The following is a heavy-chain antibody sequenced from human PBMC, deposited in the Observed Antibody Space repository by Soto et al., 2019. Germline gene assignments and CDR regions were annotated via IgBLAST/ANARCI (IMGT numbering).Heavy chain of an antibody. Sequence: QITLKESGPTLVKPTQTLTLTCTFSGFSLSTSGVGVGWIRQPPGKALEWLALIYWDDDKRYSPSLKSRLTITKDTSKNQVVLTMTNMDPVDTATYYCAHYGIAVAGTEWFDPWGKGTLVTVSS. D-gene: IGHD6-19*01. J-gene: IGHJ5*02. CDR2: IYWDDDK. CDR1: GFSLSTSGVG. CDR3: AHYGIAVAGTEWFDP. V-gene: IGHV2-5*02.